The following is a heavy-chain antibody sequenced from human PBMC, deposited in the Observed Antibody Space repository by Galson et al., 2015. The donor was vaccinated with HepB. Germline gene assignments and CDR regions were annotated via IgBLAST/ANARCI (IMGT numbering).Heavy chain of an antibody. CDR2: ISSSSFTI. CDR3: AATNGAGYSSSLRYFQH. V-gene: IGHV3-48*02. Sequence: ETLSLTCTVSGGSISSGDYYWSWVRQAPGKGLEWVSYISSSSFTIYYADSVKGRFTISRDNAKNSLYLQMNSLRDEDTAVYYCAATNGAGYSSSLRYFQHWGQGTLVTVSS. D-gene: IGHD6-13*01. CDR1: GGSISSGDYY. J-gene: IGHJ1*01.